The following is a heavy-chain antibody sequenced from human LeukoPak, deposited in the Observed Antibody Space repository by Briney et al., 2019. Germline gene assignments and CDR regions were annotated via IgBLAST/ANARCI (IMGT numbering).Heavy chain of an antibody. J-gene: IGHJ6*03. V-gene: IGHV3-53*01. CDR1: GFTVSSNY. CDR2: IYSGGST. CDR3: AREEGGQYSSSLYMDV. Sequence: GGSLRLSCAASGFTVSSNYMSWVRQAPGKGLEWVSVIYSGGSTYYADSVKGRFTISRDNSKNTLYLQMNRLRAEDTAVYYCAREEGGQYSSSLYMDVWGKGTTVTVSS. D-gene: IGHD6-6*01.